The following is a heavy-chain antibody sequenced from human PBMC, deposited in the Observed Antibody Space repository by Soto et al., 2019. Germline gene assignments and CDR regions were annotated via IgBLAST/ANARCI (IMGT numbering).Heavy chain of an antibody. Sequence: GGSLRLSCSASGFSFSRHTMYWVRQAPGKGLEYVSAIGPNNGPYYADSVKGRFTISRDNSENKLYLQMNSLRAEDTAVYYCAKQGDCGGDCYLSLIWLDSWGQGTLVTVSS. CDR2: IGPNNGP. CDR3: AKQGDCGGDCYLSLIWLDS. J-gene: IGHJ5*01. D-gene: IGHD2-21*02. CDR1: GFSFSRHT. V-gene: IGHV3-64*04.